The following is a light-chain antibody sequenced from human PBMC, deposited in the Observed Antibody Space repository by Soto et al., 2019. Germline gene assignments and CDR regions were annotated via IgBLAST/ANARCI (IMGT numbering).Light chain of an antibody. J-gene: IGKJ4*01. V-gene: IGKV1-5*03. CDR2: KAS. CDR1: QTIDTW. CDR3: QQYTSYPLT. Sequence: DIQMTQSPSTLSASVGDRVTITCRARQTIDTWLAWYQQKPGKAPKVLIYKASSLESGVPSRFSGSGSGTEFTLTISSQQPDDFATYYCQQYTSYPLTFGGGTKVEIK.